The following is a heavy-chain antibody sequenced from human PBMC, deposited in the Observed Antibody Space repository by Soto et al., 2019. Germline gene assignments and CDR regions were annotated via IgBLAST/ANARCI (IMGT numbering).Heavy chain of an antibody. CDR2: IGTAGDT. CDR3: ARGQVDESGSGSYYGMDV. V-gene: IGHV3-13*01. J-gene: IGHJ6*02. D-gene: IGHD3-10*01. Sequence: PGWSLRLSCAAAGFTFSSYDMHWVRQATGKGLEWVSAIGTAGDTYYPGSVKGRFTISRENAKNSLYLQMNSLRAGDTSVYYCARGQVDESGSGSYYGMDVWGQGTTVTASS. CDR1: GFTFSSYD.